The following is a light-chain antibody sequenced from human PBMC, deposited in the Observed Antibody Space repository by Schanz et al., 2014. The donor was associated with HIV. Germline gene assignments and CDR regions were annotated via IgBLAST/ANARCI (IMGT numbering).Light chain of an antibody. V-gene: IGKV1-39*01. CDR2: VAS. J-gene: IGKJ2*01. CDR1: QRISNA. Sequence: DIQMTQSPSSLSASVGDRVTLTCRASQRISNALNWYQQKSGKAPKLLIYVASSLQSGVPYRFSGSGSARDFTLTISSLQPEDSGTYYCQQSYSTPYTFGQGTKLEIK. CDR3: QQSYSTPYT.